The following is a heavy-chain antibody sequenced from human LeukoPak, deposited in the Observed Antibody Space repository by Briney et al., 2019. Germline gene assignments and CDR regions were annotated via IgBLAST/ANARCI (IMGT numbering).Heavy chain of an antibody. J-gene: IGHJ4*02. CDR2: IYYSGST. CDR3: ARAAWLDYYFDY. V-gene: IGHV4-59*01. CDR1: GGSFSSYY. Sequence: SETLSLTCAVYGGSFSSYYWSWIRQPPGKGLEWIGYIYYSGSTNYNPSLKSRVTISVDTSKNQFSLKLSSVTAADTAVYYCARAAWLDYYFDYWGQGTLVTVSS. D-gene: IGHD5-18*01.